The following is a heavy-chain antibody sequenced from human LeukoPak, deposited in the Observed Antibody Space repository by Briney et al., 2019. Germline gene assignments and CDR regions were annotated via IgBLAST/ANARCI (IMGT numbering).Heavy chain of an antibody. D-gene: IGHD2-21*01. V-gene: IGHV3-23*01. J-gene: IGHJ4*02. CDR1: GIIFGSHG. CDR3: ARAYDKAYDY. Sequence: GGSLRLSCAASGIIFGSHGMAWVRQAPGKGLEWVSSIRPNGDRTFYADFVKGRFTISRDNSKNTVSLHLNSLRAEDSAIYRCARAYDKAYDYWGQGTLVTVSS. CDR2: IRPNGDRT.